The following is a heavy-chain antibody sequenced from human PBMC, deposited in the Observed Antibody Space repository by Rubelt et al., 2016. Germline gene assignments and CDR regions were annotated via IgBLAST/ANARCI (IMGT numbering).Heavy chain of an antibody. Sequence: QVQLVQSGAEVKKPGASVKVSCKASGGTFSSYAISWVRQAPGQGLEWMGRIIPILGIANYAQKVQGTVTITAGKSTSPAYLALSSLGSEGTAVYYCARDPRSYHAFDIWGQGTMVTVSS. CDR2: IIPILGIA. D-gene: IGHD1-26*01. CDR3: ARDPRSYHAFDI. J-gene: IGHJ3*02. CDR1: GGTFSSYA. V-gene: IGHV1-69*09.